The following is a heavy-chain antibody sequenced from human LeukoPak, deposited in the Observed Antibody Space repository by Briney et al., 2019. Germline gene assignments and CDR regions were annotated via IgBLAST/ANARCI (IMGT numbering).Heavy chain of an antibody. CDR2: IGGDSSDI. J-gene: IGHJ6*04. D-gene: IGHD6-6*01. V-gene: IGHV3-23*01. CDR3: AGHSGPRPWEV. CDR1: GFTFYGYS. Sequence: GGSLGLSCVASGFTFYGYSMNWVHQAPGKGPEWVSVIGGDSSDINYADSVKGRFIISRDNSRSTLYLQMDSLRAEDTAVYYCAGHSGPRPWEVWGKGTTVTVSS.